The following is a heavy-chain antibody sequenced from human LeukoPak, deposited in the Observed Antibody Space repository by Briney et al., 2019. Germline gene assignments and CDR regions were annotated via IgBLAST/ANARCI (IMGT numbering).Heavy chain of an antibody. J-gene: IGHJ6*02. CDR3: ARENRITMVRGVIGYYYYYYGMDV. V-gene: IGHV1-18*01. D-gene: IGHD3-10*01. CDR1: GYTFTSYG. CDR2: ISAYNGNT. Sequence: ASVKVSCKASGYTFTSYGIGWVRQAPGQGLEWMGWISAYNGNTNYAQKLQGRVTMTTDTSTSTAYMELRSLRSDDTAVYYCARENRITMVRGVIGYYYYYYGMDVWGQGTTVTVSS.